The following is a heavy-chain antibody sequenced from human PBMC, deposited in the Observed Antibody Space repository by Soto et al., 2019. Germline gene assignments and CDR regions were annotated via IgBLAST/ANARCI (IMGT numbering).Heavy chain of an antibody. CDR1: VFRNSVYF. CDR3: ARDNSQNYGTPAAGSLSHP. D-gene: IGHD3-10*01. Sequence: SLNLARKPFVFRNSVYFMHWLRQTPGQGLEWMGIINPSGDSRNYAQKFQGRVTITRDTSTSTVYMDLSSLRYEDTAVYYCARDNSQNYGTPAAGSLSHPWVKGTTDSGCS. J-gene: IGHJ5*02. V-gene: IGHV1-46*03. CDR2: INPSGDSR.